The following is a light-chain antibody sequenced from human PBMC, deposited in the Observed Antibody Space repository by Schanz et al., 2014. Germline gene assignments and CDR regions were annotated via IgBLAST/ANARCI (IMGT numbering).Light chain of an antibody. V-gene: IGLV2-14*03. CDR3: SSFTSSNTWV. Sequence: QSVLTQPASVSGSPGQSTTISCTGTTNDVGGYNYVSWYQQRPNRAPKLMIYDVSNRPSGVSNRFSGSKSGNTASLTISGLQAEDEAHYYCSSFTSSNTWVFGGGTKLTVL. CDR2: DVS. J-gene: IGLJ3*02. CDR1: TNDVGGYNY.